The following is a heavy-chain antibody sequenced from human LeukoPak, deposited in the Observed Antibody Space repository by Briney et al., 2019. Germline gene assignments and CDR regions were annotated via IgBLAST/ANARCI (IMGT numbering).Heavy chain of an antibody. V-gene: IGHV3-7*01. CDR1: GFTLSSHW. Sequence: GGSLRLSCAASGFTLSSHWMSWVRQAPGKGLEWVANIKQDGSKKNYVDSVKGRFTISRDNSKNTLFLQMNSLRAEDTAVYYCARDLGDHSSSYYSFYSAFDYWGQGTLVTVSS. D-gene: IGHD6-13*01. CDR3: ARDLGDHSSSYYSFYSAFDY. J-gene: IGHJ4*02. CDR2: IKQDGSKK.